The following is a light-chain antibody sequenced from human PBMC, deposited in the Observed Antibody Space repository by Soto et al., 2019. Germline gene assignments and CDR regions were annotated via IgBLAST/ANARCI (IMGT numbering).Light chain of an antibody. J-gene: IGLJ2*01. CDR2: EVS. CDR3: SSYTSSSAVL. Sequence: QSALAQPASVSGSPGQSITISCTGTSSDVGGYNYVSWYQHHPGKAPKLMIYEVSDRPSGVSNRFSGSKSGNTASLTISGLQAEDAADYYCSSYTSSSAVLFGGGTKVTVL. CDR1: SSDVGGYNY. V-gene: IGLV2-14*01.